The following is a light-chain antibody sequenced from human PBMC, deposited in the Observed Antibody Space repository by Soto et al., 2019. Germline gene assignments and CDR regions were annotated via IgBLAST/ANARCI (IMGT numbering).Light chain of an antibody. V-gene: IGKV1-13*02. CDR2: DAS. CDR3: HQFNA. CDR1: QGIGSA. Sequence: AMQLTQSPSSLSASVGDRVTITCRASQGIGSALAWYQQKPGKAPKLLIYDASSLESGVPSRFSGSGSGTDFTLTISSLQTEHFPPYSSHQFNAFGVGT. J-gene: IGKJ4*01.